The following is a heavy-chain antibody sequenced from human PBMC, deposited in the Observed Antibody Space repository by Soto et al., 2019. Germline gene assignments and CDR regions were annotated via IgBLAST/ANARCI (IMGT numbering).Heavy chain of an antibody. CDR3: ARGGEYSSSSYYYYYLDV. J-gene: IGHJ6*03. Sequence: SETLSLTCAVYGGSFSGYYWSWIRQPPGKGLEWIGEINHSGSTNYNPSLKSRVTISVDTSKNQFSLKLDSVTAADTAVYYCARGGEYSSSSYYYYYLDVWGKGTTVTVSS. D-gene: IGHD6-6*01. V-gene: IGHV4-34*01. CDR1: GGSFSGYY. CDR2: INHSGST.